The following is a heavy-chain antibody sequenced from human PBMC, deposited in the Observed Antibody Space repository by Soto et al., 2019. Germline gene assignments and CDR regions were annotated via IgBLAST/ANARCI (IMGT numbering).Heavy chain of an antibody. V-gene: IGHV4-30-4*01. D-gene: IGHD1-26*01. CDR2: IYYSGST. CDR3: ARVPFYAPSGSYYIDY. Sequence: QVQLQESGPGLVKPSQTLSLTCTVPRGSISSGDYYWSWIRQPPGKGLEWIGYIYYSGSTYYNPSLKSRVTISVDTSKKQFSLKLSSVTAADTAVYYCARVPFYAPSGSYYIDYWGQGTLVTVSS. CDR1: RGSISSGDYY. J-gene: IGHJ4*02.